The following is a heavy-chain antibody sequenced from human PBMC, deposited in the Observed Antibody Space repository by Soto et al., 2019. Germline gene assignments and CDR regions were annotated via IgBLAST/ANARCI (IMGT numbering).Heavy chain of an antibody. D-gene: IGHD1-1*01. CDR2: FDPEDGET. J-gene: IGHJ5*02. CDR3: ARDRRDGYNFRVDP. CDR1: GYTLTELS. Sequence: ASVKVSCKVSGYTLTELSMDWVRQAPGKGLEWMGGFDPEDGETIYAQKFQGRVTMTEDTSTDTAYMELSSLRSEDTAVYYCARDRRDGYNFRVDPWGQGTLVTVSS. V-gene: IGHV1-24*01.